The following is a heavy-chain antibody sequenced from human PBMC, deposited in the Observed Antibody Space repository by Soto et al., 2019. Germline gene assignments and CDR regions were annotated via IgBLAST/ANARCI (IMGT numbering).Heavy chain of an antibody. CDR2: INAGNGNT. CDR1: GYTFTSYA. Sequence: AAVKVSCKACGYTFTSYAMHWVRQAPGQRLEWMGWINAGNGNTKYSQKFQGRVTITRDTSASTAYMELSSLRSEDTAVYYCARVPYGGNSGYWGQGTLVTVSS. J-gene: IGHJ4*02. CDR3: ARVPYGGNSGY. D-gene: IGHD4-17*01. V-gene: IGHV1-3*01.